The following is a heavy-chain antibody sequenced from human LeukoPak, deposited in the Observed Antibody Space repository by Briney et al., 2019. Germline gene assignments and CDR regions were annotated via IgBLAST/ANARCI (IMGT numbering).Heavy chain of an antibody. CDR2: INHSGST. CDR3: ARHGSYSGSYYEFGH. Sequence: SETLSLTCAVYGGSFSGYYWSWIRQPPGKGLEWIGEINHSGSTNYNPSLKSRVTISVDTSKNQFSLKLSSVTAADTAVYYCARHGSYSGSYYEFGHWGQGTLVTVSS. CDR1: GGSFSGYY. V-gene: IGHV4-34*01. D-gene: IGHD1-26*01. J-gene: IGHJ4*02.